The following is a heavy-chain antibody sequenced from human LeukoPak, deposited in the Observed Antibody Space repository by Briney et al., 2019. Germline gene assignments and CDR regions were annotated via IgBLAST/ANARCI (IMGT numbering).Heavy chain of an antibody. CDR3: ARGEMITFGGVIVISTFDI. J-gene: IGHJ3*02. D-gene: IGHD3-16*02. Sequence: ASVKVSCKASGYTFTGYYMHWVRQAPGQGLEWMGWINPDSGYTNYAQKFQGRVTMTRDTSINTAYMELNRLRSDDTAVYYCARGEMITFGGVIVISTFDIWGQGTMVTVSS. V-gene: IGHV1-2*02. CDR1: GYTFTGYY. CDR2: INPDSGYT.